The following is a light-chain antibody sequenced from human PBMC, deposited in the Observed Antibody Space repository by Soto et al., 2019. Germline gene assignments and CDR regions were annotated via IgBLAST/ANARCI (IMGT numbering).Light chain of an antibody. CDR3: QQYGRSPQT. CDR2: GAS. CDR1: QRVSSY. Sequence: EIVLTQSPPTLSVCPGERASLSWRASQRVSSYLAWYQQKPSQSPRLLIYGASSRATGIPDRFIGSGSGTDFSLTITRLEPEDFAVYYCQQYGRSPQTFGQGTKVDI. V-gene: IGKV3-20*01. J-gene: IGKJ1*01.